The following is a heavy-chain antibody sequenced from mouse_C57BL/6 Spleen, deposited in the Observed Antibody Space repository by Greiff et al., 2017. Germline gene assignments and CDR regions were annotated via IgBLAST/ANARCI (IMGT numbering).Heavy chain of an antibody. CDR2: ISSGSSTI. J-gene: IGHJ3*01. V-gene: IGHV5-17*01. CDR1: GFTFSDYG. D-gene: IGHD1-1*01. Sequence: EVHLVESGGGLVKPGGSLKLSCAASGFTFSDYGMHWVRQAPEKGLEWVAYISSGSSTIYYADTVKGRFTISRDNAKNTLFLQVTSLRSEDTAMYYCARRYGSSRAWFAYWGQGTLVTVSA. CDR3: ARRYGSSRAWFAY.